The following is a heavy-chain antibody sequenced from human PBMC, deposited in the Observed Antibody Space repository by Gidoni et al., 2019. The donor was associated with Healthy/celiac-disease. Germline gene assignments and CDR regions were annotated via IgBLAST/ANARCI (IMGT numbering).Heavy chain of an antibody. J-gene: IGHJ4*02. Sequence: QVQLVESGGGVVPPGRSLRLSCAASGFTFSSYGMHWVRQAPGKGLEWVAVIWYDGSNKYYADSVKGRFTISRDNSKNTLYLQMNSLRAEDTAVYYCARGLSIRERAYFDYWGQGTLVTVSS. V-gene: IGHV3-33*01. CDR3: ARGLSIRERAYFDY. CDR2: IWYDGSNK. D-gene: IGHD1-26*01. CDR1: GFTFSSYG.